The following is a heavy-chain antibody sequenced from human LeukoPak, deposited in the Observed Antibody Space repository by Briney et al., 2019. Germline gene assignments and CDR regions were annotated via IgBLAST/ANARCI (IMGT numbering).Heavy chain of an antibody. J-gene: IGHJ4*02. CDR1: GGSFSGYY. D-gene: IGHD5-18*01. V-gene: IGHV4-34*01. CDR3: ARGASYGDLFDY. Sequence: SETLSLTCAVYGGSFSGYYWSWIRQPPGKGLEWIGEINHSGSTNYNPSLKSRVTISVDTSKNQFSLKLSSVTAADTAVYYCARGASYGDLFDYWGQGTLVTVSS. CDR2: INHSGST.